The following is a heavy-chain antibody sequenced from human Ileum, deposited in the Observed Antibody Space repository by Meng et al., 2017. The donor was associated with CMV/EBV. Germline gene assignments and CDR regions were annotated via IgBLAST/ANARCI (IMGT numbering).Heavy chain of an antibody. V-gene: IGHV3-30*03. J-gene: IGHJ4*02. CDR2: ISNDGSKT. Sequence: SGFTFNNYGMHWVRQAPGKGLEWVAVISNDGSKTHYVDSVKARFTISRDNSKNTLSLQINSLTVDDTAVYYCARDPRRLVGLGTFDYWGQGTLVTVSS. CDR3: ARDPRRLVGLGTFDY. CDR1: GFTFNNYG. D-gene: IGHD1-26*01.